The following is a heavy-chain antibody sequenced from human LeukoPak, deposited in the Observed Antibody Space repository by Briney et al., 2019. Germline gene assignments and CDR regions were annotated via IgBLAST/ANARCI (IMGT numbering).Heavy chain of an antibody. Sequence: GGSLRLSCADSGFTFSSYSMNWVRQAPGKGLEWVLSISRSSSYIYYTDSVKGRFTISRDNAKNSLYLQMNSLRAEGTAVYYCARDRSGYNLFDYWGQGTLVTVSS. CDR2: ISRSSSYI. CDR3: ARDRSGYNLFDY. J-gene: IGHJ4*02. D-gene: IGHD5-12*01. V-gene: IGHV3-21*01. CDR1: GFTFSSYS.